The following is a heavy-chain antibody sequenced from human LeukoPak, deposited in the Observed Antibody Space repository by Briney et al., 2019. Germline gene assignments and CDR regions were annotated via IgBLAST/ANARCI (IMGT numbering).Heavy chain of an antibody. CDR1: GGTFSSYA. CDR3: ARGGLQGYSYGYGAFDI. V-gene: IGHV1-69*04. J-gene: IGHJ3*02. Sequence: ASVKVSCKASGGTFSSYAISWVRQAPGQGLEWMGRIIPILGIANYAQKFQGRVTITADKSTSTAYMELSSLRSEDTAVYYCARGGLQGYSYGYGAFDIWGQGTMVTVSS. CDR2: IIPILGIA. D-gene: IGHD5-18*01.